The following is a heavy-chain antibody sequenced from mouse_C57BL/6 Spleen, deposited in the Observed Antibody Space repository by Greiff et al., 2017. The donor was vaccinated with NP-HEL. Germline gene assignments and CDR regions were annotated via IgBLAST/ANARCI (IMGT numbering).Heavy chain of an antibody. CDR2: IHPNSGST. V-gene: IGHV1-64*01. CDR1: GYTFTSYW. CDR3: ARGDGSSYWFAY. J-gene: IGHJ3*01. Sequence: QVQLKQPGAELVKPGASVKLSCKASGYTFTSYWMHWVKQRPGQGLEWIGMIHPNSGSTNYNEKFKSKATLTVDKSYSTAYMQLSSLTSEDSAVYYCARGDGSSYWFAYWGQGTLVTVSA. D-gene: IGHD1-1*01.